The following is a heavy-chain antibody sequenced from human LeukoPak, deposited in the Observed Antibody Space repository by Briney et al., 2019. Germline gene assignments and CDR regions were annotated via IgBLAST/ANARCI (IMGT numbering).Heavy chain of an antibody. CDR3: ARESTEVTLGY. CDR2: IYSSGST. J-gene: IGHJ4*02. Sequence: GGSLRLSCAASGFTVSSNYMSWVRQAPGKGLEWVSVIYSSGSTYYADSVKGRFTISRDNAKNSLYLQMNTLRAEDTAVYYCARESTEVTLGYWGQGTLVTVSS. CDR1: GFTVSSNY. V-gene: IGHV3-53*01. D-gene: IGHD4-23*01.